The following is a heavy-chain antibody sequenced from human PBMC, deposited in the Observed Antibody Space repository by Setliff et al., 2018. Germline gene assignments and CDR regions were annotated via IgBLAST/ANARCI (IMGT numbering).Heavy chain of an antibody. CDR3: ARDRSYYASGSFTKWFDY. D-gene: IGHD3-10*01. CDR1: GASINSHY. V-gene: IGHV4-59*11. Sequence: SETLSLTCTVSGASINSHYWSWIRQPPGKGLEWIGLFFYSGDSRYNPSLKSRVTVSVDASRNQFSLKLSSVTAADTAIYYCARDRSYYASGSFTKWFDYWGQGTLVTVSS. J-gene: IGHJ4*02. CDR2: FFYSGDS.